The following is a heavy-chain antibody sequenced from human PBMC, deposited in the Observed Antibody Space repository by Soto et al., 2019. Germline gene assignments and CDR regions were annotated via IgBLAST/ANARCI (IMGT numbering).Heavy chain of an antibody. V-gene: IGHV5-10-1*01. D-gene: IGHD6-13*01. CDR3: ARLRIAAPCNPGP. Sequence: PGESLKISCKGSGYSFTTDWISWVRQMPGKGLEWMGRIDPSDSYTSYSPSFQGHVTISVDKSISTAYLQWSSLKASDTAMYYCARLRIAAPCNPGPWGQGTLVTVSS. CDR1: GYSFTTDW. J-gene: IGHJ5*02. CDR2: IDPSDSYT.